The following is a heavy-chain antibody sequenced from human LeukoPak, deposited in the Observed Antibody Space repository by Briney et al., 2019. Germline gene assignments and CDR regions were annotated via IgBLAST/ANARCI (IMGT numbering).Heavy chain of an antibody. CDR1: GFTFSSYW. J-gene: IGHJ4*02. CDR3: ATAVAGTIRPHYFDY. Sequence: GGSLRLSCAASGFTFSSYWMSWVRQAPGEGLEWVANIKQDGSEKYYVDSVKGRFTISRDNAKNSLYLQMNSLRAEDTAVYYCATAVAGTIRPHYFDYWGQGTLVTVSS. CDR2: IKQDGSEK. V-gene: IGHV3-7*01. D-gene: IGHD6-19*01.